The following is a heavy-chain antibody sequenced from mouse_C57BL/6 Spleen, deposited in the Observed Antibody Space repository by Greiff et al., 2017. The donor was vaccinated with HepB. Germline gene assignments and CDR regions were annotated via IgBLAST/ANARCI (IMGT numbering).Heavy chain of an antibody. V-gene: IGHV5-12*01. CDR2: ISNGGGST. J-gene: IGHJ4*01. CDR3: ARQNVYDYAYYYAMDY. D-gene: IGHD2-4*01. CDR1: GFTFSDYY. Sequence: EVKVVESGGGLVQPGGSLKLSCAASGFTFSDYYMYWVRQTPEKRLEWVAYISNGGGSTYYPDTVKGRFTISRDNAKNTLYLQMSRLKSEDTAMYYCARQNVYDYAYYYAMDYWGQGTSVTVSS.